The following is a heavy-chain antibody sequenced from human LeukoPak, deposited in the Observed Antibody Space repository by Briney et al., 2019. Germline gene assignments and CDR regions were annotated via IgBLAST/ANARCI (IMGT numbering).Heavy chain of an antibody. CDR3: AGLREPQAAFDI. J-gene: IGHJ3*02. Sequence: GASVKVSCKASGYTFTSYAISWVRQAPGQGLEWMGGIIPIFGTANYAQKFQGRVTITADESTSTAYMELSSLRSEDTAVYYCAGLREPQAAFDIWGQGTMVTVSS. D-gene: IGHD1-26*01. V-gene: IGHV1-69*13. CDR2: IIPIFGTA. CDR1: GYTFTSYA.